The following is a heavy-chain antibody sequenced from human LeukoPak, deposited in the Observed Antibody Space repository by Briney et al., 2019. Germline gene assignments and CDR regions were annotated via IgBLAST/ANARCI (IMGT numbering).Heavy chain of an antibody. CDR3: ASTSLSKNWFDP. J-gene: IGHJ5*02. CDR1: GGSISSSNW. CDR2: IYHSGST. Sequence: IPSETLSLTCAVSGGSISSSNWWSWVRQPPGKGLEWIGEIYHSGSTNYNPSLKSRVTISVDKSKNQFSLKLSSVTAADTAVYYCASTSLSKNWFDPWGQGTLVTVSS. D-gene: IGHD2-2*01. V-gene: IGHV4-4*02.